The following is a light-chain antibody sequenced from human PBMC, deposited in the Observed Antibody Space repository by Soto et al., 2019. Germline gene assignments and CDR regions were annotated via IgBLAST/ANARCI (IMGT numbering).Light chain of an antibody. CDR3: QEYYGCLYT. CDR1: RDIGSD. J-gene: IGKJ2*01. Sequence: TQSKNTRSASVGDRITITCRASRDIGSDLSWYQQKPGKAPELLIYAASTLQSGVPSRFSGSGSGTDFTLTICFFQSEDFVSYCSQEYYGCLYTFGHVTK. CDR2: AAS. V-gene: IGKV1D-8*01.